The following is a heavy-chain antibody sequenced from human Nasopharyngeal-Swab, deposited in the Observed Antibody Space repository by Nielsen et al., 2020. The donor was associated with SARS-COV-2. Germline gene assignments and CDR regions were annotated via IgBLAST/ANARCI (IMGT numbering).Heavy chain of an antibody. V-gene: IGHV4-39*01. CDR3: ATPVAVAGRGRWFDP. J-gene: IGHJ5*02. Sequence: WIRQPPGKGLEWIGTIYNSGTTYTNPSNKRRASISIDMSNNQRTLELTSETAADTAVYYCATPVAVAGRGRWFDPWGQGTLVTVSS. D-gene: IGHD6-19*01. CDR2: IYNSGTT.